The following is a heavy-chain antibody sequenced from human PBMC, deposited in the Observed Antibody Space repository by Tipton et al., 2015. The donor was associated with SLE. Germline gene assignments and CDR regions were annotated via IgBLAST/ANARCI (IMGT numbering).Heavy chain of an antibody. V-gene: IGHV4-4*02. J-gene: IGHJ2*01. CDR2: IFHTGST. CDR3: ARPPRLTGGLHNWYFDV. CDR1: GGSISSGSGNW. Sequence: TLSLTCTVSGGSISSGSGNWWIWVRQPPGKGLEWIGEIFHTGSTSYNASLKSRVTMSVDLSKNQFSLNLTSMTAADTAVYYCARPPRLTGGLHNWYFDVWGRGTLITVSS. D-gene: IGHD3-9*01.